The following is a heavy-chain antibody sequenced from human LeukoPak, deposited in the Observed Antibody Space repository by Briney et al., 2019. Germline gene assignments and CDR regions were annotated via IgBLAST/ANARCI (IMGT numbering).Heavy chain of an antibody. CDR3: ARGLYGDGFDY. CDR2: ITNSGNSK. J-gene: IGHJ4*02. CDR1: EFTFSSYS. D-gene: IGHD4-17*01. V-gene: IGHV3-48*01. Sequence: GGSLRLSCAASEFTFSSYSMNWVRQAPGKGLEWVSYITNSGNSKSYADSVKGRFTISRDNTKNSLYLQMNSLRAEDTAVYYCARGLYGDGFDYWGQGTLVTVSS.